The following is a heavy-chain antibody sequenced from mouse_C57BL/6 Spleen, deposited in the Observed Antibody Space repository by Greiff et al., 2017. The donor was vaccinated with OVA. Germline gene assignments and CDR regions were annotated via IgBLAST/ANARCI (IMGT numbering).Heavy chain of an antibody. CDR3: ARLYGNYWFAY. CDR1: GFTFTDYY. CDR2: IRNKANGYTT. V-gene: IGHV7-3*01. J-gene: IGHJ3*01. Sequence: EVNVVESGGGLVQPGGSLILSCAASGFTFTDYYMSWVRQPPGKALEWLGFIRNKANGYTTEYSASVKGRFTISRDNSQSILYLQMNALRAEDSATYYCARLYGNYWFAYWGQGTLVTVSA. D-gene: IGHD2-1*01.